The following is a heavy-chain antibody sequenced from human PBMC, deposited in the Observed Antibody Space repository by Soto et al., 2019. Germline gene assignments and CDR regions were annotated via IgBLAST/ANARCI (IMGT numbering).Heavy chain of an antibody. CDR1: GGSISSSSYY. V-gene: IGHV4-39*01. CDR2: IYYSGST. D-gene: IGHD3-10*01. CDR3: ARSTRGYYGSGSYSPFDY. Sequence: SETLSLTCTVSGGSISSSSYYWGWIRQPPGKGLEWIGSIYYSGSTYYNPSLKSRVTISVDTSKNQFSLKLSSVTAADTAVYYCARSTRGYYGSGSYSPFDYWGPGTLVTVS. J-gene: IGHJ4*02.